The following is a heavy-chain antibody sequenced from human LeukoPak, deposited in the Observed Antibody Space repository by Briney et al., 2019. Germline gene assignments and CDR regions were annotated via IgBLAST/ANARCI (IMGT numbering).Heavy chain of an antibody. CDR2: ISGRDDST. Sequence: GGSPRLSCAASGFSGYTISSYAMSWVRQTPGKGLEWVSSISGRDDSTYYADSVKGRFTISRDNSQNTLYLQMNSLRAEDTAVYYCAKETSTVTQPFDNWGQGTLVTVSS. CDR1: GFSGYTISSYA. D-gene: IGHD4-23*01. J-gene: IGHJ4*02. CDR3: AKETSTVTQPFDN. V-gene: IGHV3-23*01.